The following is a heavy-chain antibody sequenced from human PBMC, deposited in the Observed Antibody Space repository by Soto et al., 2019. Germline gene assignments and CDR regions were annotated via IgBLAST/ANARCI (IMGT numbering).Heavy chain of an antibody. CDR2: IYYSGST. V-gene: IGHV4-59*01. CDR3: ARVRVPYCSSTSCYHYFDY. Sequence: SETLSLTCTVSGGSISSYYWSWIRQPPGKELEWIGYIYYSGSTNYNPSLKSRVTISVDTSKNQFSLKLSSVTVADTAVYYCARVRVPYCSSTSCYHYFDYWGQGTLVTVSS. D-gene: IGHD2-2*01. J-gene: IGHJ4*02. CDR1: GGSISSYY.